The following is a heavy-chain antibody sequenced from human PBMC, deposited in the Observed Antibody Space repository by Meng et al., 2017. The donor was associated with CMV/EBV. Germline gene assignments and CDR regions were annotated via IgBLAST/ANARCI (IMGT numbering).Heavy chain of an antibody. CDR3: ARGGDSWYSDY. Sequence: QFRLVQCPAEVTKPGSSVEVSCMTSGGTFSTFAISWVRQAPGEGLEWMGGIIPVFETANYAERFQDRVTITADDSTTTAYMELSSLRADDTALYFCARGGDSWYSDYWGQGTLVTVSS. CDR1: GGTFSTFA. J-gene: IGHJ4*02. D-gene: IGHD1-26*01. CDR2: IIPVFETA. V-gene: IGHV1-69*12.